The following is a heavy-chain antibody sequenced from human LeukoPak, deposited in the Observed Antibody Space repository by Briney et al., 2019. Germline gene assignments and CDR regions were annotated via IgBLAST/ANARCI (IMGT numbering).Heavy chain of an antibody. CDR2: IYHSGST. Sequence: KPSETLSLTCTVSGYSISSGYYWGWIRQPPGKGLEWIGSIYHSGSTYYNPSLKSRVTISVDTSKNQFSLKLSSVTAADTAVYYCARIRDPDAFDIWGQGTMVTVSS. CDR1: GYSISSGYY. CDR3: ARIRDPDAFDI. D-gene: IGHD4-17*01. J-gene: IGHJ3*02. V-gene: IGHV4-38-2*02.